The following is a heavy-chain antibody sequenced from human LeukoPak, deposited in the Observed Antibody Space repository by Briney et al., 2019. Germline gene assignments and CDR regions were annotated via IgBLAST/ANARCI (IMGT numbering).Heavy chain of an antibody. J-gene: IGHJ6*03. CDR3: ARVNYCSSSGYYCYMDV. CDR2: IYYSGST. D-gene: IGHD6-6*01. V-gene: IGHV4-59*12. CDR1: GGSISSYY. Sequence: PSETLSLTCTVSGGSISSYYWSWIRQPPGKGLEWIGYIYYSGSTNYNPSLKSRVTISVDTSKNQFSLKLSSVTAADTAVFYCARVNYCSSSGYYCYMDVWGKGTTVTVSS.